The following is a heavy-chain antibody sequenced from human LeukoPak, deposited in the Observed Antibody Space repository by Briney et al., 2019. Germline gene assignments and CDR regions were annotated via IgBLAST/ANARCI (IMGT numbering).Heavy chain of an antibody. Sequence: PSETLSLTCTVSGGSISRHYWSWIRQPPGKGLEWIGYISYIGSTNYNPPLKSRVTISIDTSKNQFSLQLTSVTAADTAVYYCARELVTVTKGFDIWGQGTMVSVSS. V-gene: IGHV4-59*11. CDR3: ARELVTVTKGFDI. CDR2: ISYIGST. J-gene: IGHJ3*02. D-gene: IGHD4-17*01. CDR1: GGSISRHY.